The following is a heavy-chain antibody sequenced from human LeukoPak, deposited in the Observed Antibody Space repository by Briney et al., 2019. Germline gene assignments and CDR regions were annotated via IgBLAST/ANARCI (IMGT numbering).Heavy chain of an antibody. D-gene: IGHD2-2*01. CDR3: AREGCSSTSRFSGDYYYMDV. V-gene: IGHV4-4*02. Sequence: SGTLSLTCAVSGGSISSSNWWSWVRQPPGKGLEWIGEIYHSGSTNYNPSLKSRVTIPVDTSKNQFSLKLSSVTAADTAVYYCAREGCSSTSRFSGDYYYMDVWGKGTTVTVSS. CDR2: IYHSGST. J-gene: IGHJ6*03. CDR1: GGSISSSNW.